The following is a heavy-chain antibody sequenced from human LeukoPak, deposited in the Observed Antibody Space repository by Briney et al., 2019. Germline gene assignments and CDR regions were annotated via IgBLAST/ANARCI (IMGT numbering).Heavy chain of an antibody. CDR2: ISPSGGST. Sequence: ASVKVSCKAFGYTFTSNYMHWVRQAPGQGPEWMGVISPSGGSTTYAQKFQDRLTLTRDMSTSTDYLELSSLRSEDTAVYYCARDLKRGYSSGRYSWGTGSSNDYWGQGTLVTVSS. J-gene: IGHJ4*02. CDR1: GYTFTSNY. D-gene: IGHD6-19*01. CDR3: ARDLKRGYSSGRYSWGTGSSNDY. V-gene: IGHV1-46*01.